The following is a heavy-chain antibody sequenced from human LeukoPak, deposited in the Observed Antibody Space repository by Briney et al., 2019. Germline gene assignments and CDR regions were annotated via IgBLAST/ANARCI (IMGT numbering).Heavy chain of an antibody. CDR2: ISGGGGNT. J-gene: IGHJ5*02. CDR3: AKDGDIWLGDLNWFDP. CDR1: GFTFSSYA. Sequence: PGGSLRLSCAASGFTFSSYAMSWVRQAPGKGLGWVSTISGGGGNTYYADSVKGRFTISRDISKNMLYLQMNSLRAEDTAVYYCAKDGDIWLGDLNWFDPWGQGTLVTVSS. V-gene: IGHV3-23*01. D-gene: IGHD3-10*01.